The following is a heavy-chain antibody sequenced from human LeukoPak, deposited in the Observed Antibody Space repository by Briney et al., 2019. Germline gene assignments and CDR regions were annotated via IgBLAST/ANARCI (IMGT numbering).Heavy chain of an antibody. CDR1: GFTFNSYS. CDR3: AGGYDSSGYYYAPIDY. CDR2: ISYDGSNK. Sequence: GGSLRLSCAASGFTFNSYSLHWVRQAPDKGLGWVAVISYDGSNKYYADSVKGRFTISRDISKNTLYLQMNSLRTEDTAVYYCAGGYDSSGYYYAPIDYWGQGTLVAVSS. D-gene: IGHD3-22*01. J-gene: IGHJ4*02. V-gene: IGHV3-30*04.